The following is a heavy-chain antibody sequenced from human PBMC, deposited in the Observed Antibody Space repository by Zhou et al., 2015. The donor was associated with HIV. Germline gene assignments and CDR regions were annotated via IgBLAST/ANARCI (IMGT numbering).Heavy chain of an antibody. J-gene: IGHJ4*02. V-gene: IGHV1-69*06. Sequence: QVQLVQSGAEVKKPGSSVKVSCKASGGTFSSYAISWVRQAPGQGLEWMGGIIPIFGTANYAQKFQGRVTITADKSTSTAYMELSSLRSEDTAVYYCAKYGYYYDSSGYYDADDYWGQGTLVTVSS. CDR3: AKYGYYYDSSGYYDADDY. CDR2: IIPIFGTA. CDR1: GGTFSSYA. D-gene: IGHD3-22*01.